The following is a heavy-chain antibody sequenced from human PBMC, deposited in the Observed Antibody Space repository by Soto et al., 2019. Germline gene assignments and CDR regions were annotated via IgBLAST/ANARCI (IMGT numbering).Heavy chain of an antibody. V-gene: IGHV4-30-4*01. CDR3: ARATVSYYGSGSYYKAAYYYYGMDV. J-gene: IGHJ6*02. CDR2: IYYSGST. Sequence: SETLSLTCTVSGGSISRRDYYWSWIRQPPGKGLEWIGYIYYSGSTYYNPSLKSRVTISVDTSKNQFSLKLSSVTAADTAVYYCARATVSYYGSGSYYKAAYYYYGMDVWGQGTTVTVSS. D-gene: IGHD3-10*01. CDR1: GGSISRRDYY.